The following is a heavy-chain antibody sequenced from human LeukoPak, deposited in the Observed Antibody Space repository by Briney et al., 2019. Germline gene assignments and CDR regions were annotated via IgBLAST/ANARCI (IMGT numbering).Heavy chain of an antibody. J-gene: IGHJ5*02. D-gene: IGHD1-26*01. CDR2: IYYSGST. V-gene: IGHV4-31*03. CDR3: ARDLGATNWFDP. Sequence: SETLSLTCTVSGGSISSGGYYWSWIRQHPGTGLEWIGYIYYSGSTYYNPSLKSRVTISVDTSKNQFSLKLSSVTAADTAVYYCARDLGATNWFDPWGQGTLVTVSS. CDR1: GGSISSGGYY.